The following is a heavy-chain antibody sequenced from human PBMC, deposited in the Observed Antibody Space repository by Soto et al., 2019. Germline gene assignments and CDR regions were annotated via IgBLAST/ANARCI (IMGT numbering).Heavy chain of an antibody. D-gene: IGHD1-26*01. J-gene: IGHJ3*02. Sequence: QVQLVQSGAEVKKPGASVKVSCKASGYTFTSYYMHWVRQAPGQGLEWMGIINPSGGSTSYAQKYQGRVTMTRDTSTSTVYMELSSLRSEDTAVYYCARVGRYGEKLSDFDIWGQGTMVTVSS. CDR2: INPSGGST. V-gene: IGHV1-46*01. CDR3: ARVGRYGEKLSDFDI. CDR1: GYTFTSYY.